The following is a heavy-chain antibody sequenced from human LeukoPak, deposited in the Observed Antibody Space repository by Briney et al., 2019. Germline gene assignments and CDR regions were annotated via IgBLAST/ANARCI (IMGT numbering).Heavy chain of an antibody. J-gene: IGHJ4*02. Sequence: ASLKVSCKASGYTFTGYSMPWVRQAPGPGLEWMGWINPNSGGTNYAQKFQGRVTMTRDTSITTAYMELSRLRSDDPAVHYCAILHDPLTFGVVITVDYWGQGTLVTVSS. CDR1: GYTFTGYS. V-gene: IGHV1-2*02. D-gene: IGHD3-3*01. CDR3: AILHDPLTFGVVITVDY. CDR2: INPNSGGT.